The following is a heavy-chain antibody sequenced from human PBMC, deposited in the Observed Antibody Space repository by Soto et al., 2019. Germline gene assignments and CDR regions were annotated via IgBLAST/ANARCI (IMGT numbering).Heavy chain of an antibody. J-gene: IGHJ1*01. CDR2: INPSGGST. D-gene: IGHD6-13*01. Sequence: QVQLVQSGAEVKKPGASVKVSCKASGYTFTSYYMHWVRQAPGQGLEWMGIINPSGGSTSYAQKYQGRDTMTRDTPTSTDYMELSSLSSEDTAVYYCASQYRSSWYQHWCQGSLVTVCS. CDR1: GYTFTSYY. V-gene: IGHV1-46*03. CDR3: ASQYRSSWYQH.